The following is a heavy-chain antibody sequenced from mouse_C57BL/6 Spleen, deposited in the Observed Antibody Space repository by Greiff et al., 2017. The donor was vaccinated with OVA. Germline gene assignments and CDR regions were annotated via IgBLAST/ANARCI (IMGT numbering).Heavy chain of an antibody. D-gene: IGHD2-3*01. CDR2: ISNKANGYTT. Sequence: EVHLVESGGGLVQPGGSLSLSCAASGFTFTDYYMSWVRQPPGTALEWLGFISNKANGYTTEYSAYVKGRFTISRDNSQSILYLQMIALRAEDSATYYCARYRDDGYYRYFDDWGKGTTLTVAS. J-gene: IGHJ2*01. V-gene: IGHV7-3*01. CDR3: ARYRDDGYYRYFDD. CDR1: GFTFTDYY.